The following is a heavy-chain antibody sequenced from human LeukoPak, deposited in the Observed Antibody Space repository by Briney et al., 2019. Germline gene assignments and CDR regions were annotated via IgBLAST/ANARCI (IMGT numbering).Heavy chain of an antibody. J-gene: IGHJ6*03. CDR3: ASLTTGTADYYYYYMDV. V-gene: IGHV1-69*01. CDR1: GGTFRSYA. CDR2: IIPIFGTA. Sequence: ASVRVSCKASGGTFRSYAISWVRQAPGQGLEWMGGIIPIFGTANYAQKLQGRVTITADESTSTAYMELSSLRSEDTAVYYCASLTTGTADYYYYYMDVWGKGTTVTVSS. D-gene: IGHD3-9*01.